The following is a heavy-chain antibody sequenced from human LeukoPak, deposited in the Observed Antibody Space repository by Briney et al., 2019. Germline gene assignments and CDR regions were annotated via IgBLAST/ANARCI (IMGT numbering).Heavy chain of an antibody. CDR2: ISYDGSNK. CDR3: AKDLSIVVVVAADY. Sequence: GGSLRLSCAASGFTFSSYAMHWVRQAPGKGLEWVAVISYDGSNKYYADSVKGRFTISRDNSKNTLYLQMNSLRAEDTAVYYCAKDLSIVVVVAADYWGQGTLVTVSS. J-gene: IGHJ4*02. D-gene: IGHD2-15*01. V-gene: IGHV3-30*04. CDR1: GFTFSSYA.